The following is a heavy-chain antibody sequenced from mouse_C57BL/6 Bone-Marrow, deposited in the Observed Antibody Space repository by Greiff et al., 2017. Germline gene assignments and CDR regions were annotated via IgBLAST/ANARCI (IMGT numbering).Heavy chain of an antibody. D-gene: IGHD2-5*01. V-gene: IGHV1-50*01. CDR1: GYTFTGYW. CDR2: IDPSDSYT. Sequence: QVQLQQPGAELVKPGASVKLSCKASGYTFTGYWMQWVKQRPGQGLDWIGEIDPSDSYTNYNQKFKGKATLTVDTSASTAYMQLSSLTSEDSAVYYCAREGAYYSNAWFAYWGQGTLVTVSA. CDR3: AREGAYYSNAWFAY. J-gene: IGHJ3*01.